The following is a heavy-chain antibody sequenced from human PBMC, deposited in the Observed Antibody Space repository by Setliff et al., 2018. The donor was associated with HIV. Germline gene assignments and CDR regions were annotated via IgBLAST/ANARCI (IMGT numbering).Heavy chain of an antibody. CDR3: VREGVRRGLGSGSFRYRAYYFDQ. CDR1: GGSISTSSSY. D-gene: IGHD3-10*01. J-gene: IGHJ4*02. CDR2: IYYSGNT. Sequence: SCTVSGGSISTSSSYWGWIRQPPGKGLEWIGSIYYSGNTYFSPSLKSRITISVDTSKNQFSLNLRSVTAADTAVYYCVREGVRRGLGSGSFRYRAYYFDQWGQGTRVTVSS. V-gene: IGHV4-39*07.